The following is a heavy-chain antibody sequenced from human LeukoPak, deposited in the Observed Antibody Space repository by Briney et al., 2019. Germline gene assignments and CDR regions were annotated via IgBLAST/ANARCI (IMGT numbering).Heavy chain of an antibody. V-gene: IGHV3-23*01. Sequence: GGSLRLFCAASGFTFSSYAMSWVRQTPRKGLEWVSAISDSGGSTYYADSVKGRFTISRDNSKNTLYLQMNSLRAEDTAVYYCAKELGFCSSTSCYRGFANPFDYWGQGTQVTVSS. J-gene: IGHJ4*02. CDR2: ISDSGGST. CDR3: AKELGFCSSTSCYRGFANPFDY. D-gene: IGHD2-2*02. CDR1: GFTFSSYA.